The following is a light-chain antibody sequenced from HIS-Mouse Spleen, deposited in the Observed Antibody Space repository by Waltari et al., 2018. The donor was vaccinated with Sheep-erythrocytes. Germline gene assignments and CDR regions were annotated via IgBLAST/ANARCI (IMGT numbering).Light chain of an antibody. V-gene: IGLV2-8*01. J-gene: IGLJ3*02. CDR1: SSDVVGYNY. Sequence: QSALTQPPSASGSPGQSVTISCTGTSSDVVGYNYVSWYQQHPAKAPKLMIYEVSKRPSGAPARFSRSKSGNAASLALSGPHGEDEAEYYCSSYAGSKNWVFGGGTKLNV. CDR2: EVS. CDR3: SSYAGSKNWV.